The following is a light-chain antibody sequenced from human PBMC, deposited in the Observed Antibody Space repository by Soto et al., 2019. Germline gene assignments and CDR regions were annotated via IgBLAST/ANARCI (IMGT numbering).Light chain of an antibody. J-gene: IGKJ1*01. V-gene: IGKV3-11*01. CDR3: QQRSNWRA. CDR2: DAS. Sequence: EIVLTQSPATLSLSPGESATLSCRASQSVRSYLAWYQQKPGQAPRLLIYDASKRAAGIPDMFSGSGSGTDFTLTISSLEPEDVALYYCQQRSNWRAFGQGTKVEIK. CDR1: QSVRSY.